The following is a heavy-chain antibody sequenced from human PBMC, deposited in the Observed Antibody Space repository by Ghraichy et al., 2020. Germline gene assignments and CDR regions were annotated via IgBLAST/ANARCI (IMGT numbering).Heavy chain of an antibody. CDR1: GYTFTSYY. CDR2: INPSGGST. CDR3: QIFGVVIAGFDAFDI. Sequence: ASVKVSCKASGYTFTSYYMHWVRQAPGQGLEWMGIINPSGGSTSYAQKFQGRVTMTRDTSTSTVYMELSSLRSEDTAVYYCQIFGVVIAGFDAFDIWGQGTMVTVSS. D-gene: IGHD3-3*01. J-gene: IGHJ3*02. V-gene: IGHV1-46*01.